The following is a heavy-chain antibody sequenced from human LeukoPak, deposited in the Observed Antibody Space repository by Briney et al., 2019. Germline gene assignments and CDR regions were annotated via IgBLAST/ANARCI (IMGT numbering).Heavy chain of an antibody. D-gene: IGHD4-17*01. CDR2: VSFGSSYI. Sequence: GGSLRLSCAASGFTFKDYTMNWVRQPPGKGLQWDSYVSFGSSYISYADSLKGRFTISRDDAKSSVYLEMTSLRTDDTAVYYCARASTEYAVTDGFDTWGPGTLVTVSS. CDR3: ARASTEYAVTDGFDT. CDR1: GFTFKDYT. J-gene: IGHJ5*02. V-gene: IGHV3-21*06.